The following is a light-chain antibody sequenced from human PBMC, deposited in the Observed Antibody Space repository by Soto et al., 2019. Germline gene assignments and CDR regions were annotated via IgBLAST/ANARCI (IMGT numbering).Light chain of an antibody. Sequence: DIQMTQSPSSLSASVGDRVTITCQASQNINNYLNWYQQKPGRAPKLLIYAASSLQSGVPSRFSGSGSGTEFTLTISSLQPDDFATYYCQQYQSYSFSFGGGTKVDIK. CDR3: QQYQSYSFS. CDR2: AAS. V-gene: IGKV1-16*01. J-gene: IGKJ4*01. CDR1: QNINNY.